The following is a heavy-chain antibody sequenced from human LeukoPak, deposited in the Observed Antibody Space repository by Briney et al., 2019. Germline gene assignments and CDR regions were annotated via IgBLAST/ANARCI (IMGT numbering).Heavy chain of an antibody. V-gene: IGHV3-7*05. J-gene: IGHJ4*02. CDR3: TTFYTRLTDY. D-gene: IGHD2/OR15-2a*01. Sequence: GGSLRLSCAASGITFNTYWLSWVRQAPGKGLEWLATINQDGGEKYYVDSVKGRFTISRDNAKNSLFLQMNSLRAGDTAVYYCTTFYTRLTDYWGQGTLVTVSS. CDR2: INQDGGEK. CDR1: GITFNTYW.